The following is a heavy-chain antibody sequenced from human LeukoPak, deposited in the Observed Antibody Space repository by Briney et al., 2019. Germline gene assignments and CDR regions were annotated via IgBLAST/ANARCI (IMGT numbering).Heavy chain of an antibody. J-gene: IGHJ5*02. D-gene: IGHD3-3*01. V-gene: IGHV4-30-4*01. Sequence: SETLSLTCTVSGGSISSGDYYWSWIRQPPGKGLEWIGYNYYSGSTYYNPSLKSRVTISVDTSKNQFSLKLSSVTAADTAVYYCARDGAYDFYGFDPWGQGTLVTVSS. CDR2: NYYSGST. CDR1: GGSISSGDYY. CDR3: ARDGAYDFYGFDP.